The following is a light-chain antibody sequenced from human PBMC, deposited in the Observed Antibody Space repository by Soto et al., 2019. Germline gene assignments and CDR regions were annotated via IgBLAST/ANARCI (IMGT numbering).Light chain of an antibody. CDR2: DVS. CDR3: SSYTTSNTRQIV. V-gene: IGLV2-14*03. Sequence: QSVRTQPASVSGSPGQAITISCTGSSSDVGGYNYVSWYQHHPGKAPKLIIFDVSNRPSGVSNPFSGSKSGNTASLTISGLQPEDEADYCCSSYTTSNTRQIVFGTGTKVTVL. CDR1: SSDVGGYNY. J-gene: IGLJ1*01.